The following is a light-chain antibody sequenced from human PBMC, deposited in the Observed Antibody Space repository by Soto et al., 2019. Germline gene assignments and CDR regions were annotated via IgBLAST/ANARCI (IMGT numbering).Light chain of an antibody. Sequence: SYELTQPLSVSVALGQTARITCGGNNIGSKNVHWYQQKPDQAPVLVIYRDSNRPSGIPERFSGSNSGNTATLTISRAQAGDEADYYCQVWDSSTARVFGGGTQLTVL. CDR3: QVWDSSTARV. V-gene: IGLV3-9*01. J-gene: IGLJ7*01. CDR1: NIGSKN. CDR2: RDS.